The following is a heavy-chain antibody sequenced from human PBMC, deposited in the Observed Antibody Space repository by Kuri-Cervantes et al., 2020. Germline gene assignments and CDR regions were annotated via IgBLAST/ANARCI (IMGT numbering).Heavy chain of an antibody. Sequence: ALVKVSCKASGYTFTSYDINWVRQATGQGLEWMGWMNPNSGNTGYAQKFQGRVTMTRNTSISTAHMELSSLRSEDTAVYYCASPVAAPAYYGMDVWGQGTTVTVSS. V-gene: IGHV1-8*01. J-gene: IGHJ6*02. CDR1: GYTFTSYD. D-gene: IGHD6-13*01. CDR3: ASPVAAPAYYGMDV. CDR2: MNPNSGNT.